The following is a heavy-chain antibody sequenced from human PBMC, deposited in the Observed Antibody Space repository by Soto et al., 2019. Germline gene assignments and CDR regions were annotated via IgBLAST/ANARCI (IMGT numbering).Heavy chain of an antibody. CDR1: GFTFSSYA. D-gene: IGHD3-9*01. J-gene: IGHJ4*02. V-gene: IGHV3-64D*06. CDR2: ISSNGGST. Sequence: PGGSLRLSCSASGFTFSSYAMHWVRQAPGKGLEYVSAISSNGGSTYYADSVKGRFTISRDNSKNTLYLQMSSLRAEDTAVYYCVKDRGLRYFDWLQYFDYWGQGPLVTVSS. CDR3: VKDRGLRYFDWLQYFDY.